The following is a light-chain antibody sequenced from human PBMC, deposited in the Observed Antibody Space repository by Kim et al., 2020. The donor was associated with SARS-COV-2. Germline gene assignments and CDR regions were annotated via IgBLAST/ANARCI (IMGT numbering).Light chain of an antibody. CDR1: QSVSSY. CDR3: QQCNDWPVT. CDR2: GAS. Sequence: FSPGERATLSCRASQSVSSYLAWYQQKPGQAPRLLIYGASTRATGIPARFSGSGSGTEFTLTISSLQSEDFALYYCQQCNDWPVTFGPGTKVDIK. V-gene: IGKV3D-15*01. J-gene: IGKJ3*01.